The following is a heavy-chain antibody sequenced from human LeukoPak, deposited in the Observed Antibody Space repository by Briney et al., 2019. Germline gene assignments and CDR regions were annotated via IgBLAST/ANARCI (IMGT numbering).Heavy chain of an antibody. CDR2: TNSDGSST. D-gene: IGHD6-19*01. J-gene: IGHJ4*02. CDR3: ASAVGGSPDY. V-gene: IGHV3-74*01. Sequence: PGGSLRLSCAASGFTFSRYWMHWVRQAPGKGLVWVSRTNSDGSSTSYADSVKGRFTISRDNAKNTLFLQMNSLRAEDTAVYYCASAVGGSPDYWGQGTLVTVSS. CDR1: GFTFSRYW.